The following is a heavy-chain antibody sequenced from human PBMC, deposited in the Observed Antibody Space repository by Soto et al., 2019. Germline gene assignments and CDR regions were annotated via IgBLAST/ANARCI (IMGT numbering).Heavy chain of an antibody. Sequence: EVQLVESGGGLVQPGGSLRLSCAASGFTFSSYSMNWVRQAPGKGLEWVSYISSSSSTIYYADSVKGRFTMSRDNATSSLYLYMNSLRAEDTAVYYCARELRHDFWSGPQRQPNWFAPWGQGTLVTVFS. CDR1: GFTFSSYS. CDR3: ARELRHDFWSGPQRQPNWFAP. D-gene: IGHD3-3*01. V-gene: IGHV3-48*01. J-gene: IGHJ5*02. CDR2: ISSSSSTI.